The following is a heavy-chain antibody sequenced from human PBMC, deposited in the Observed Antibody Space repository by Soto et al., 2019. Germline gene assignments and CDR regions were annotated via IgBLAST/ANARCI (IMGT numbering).Heavy chain of an antibody. Sequence: EVQLLESGGGLVLPGGSLRLSCAASGFTFSSYAMSWVRQAPGKGLEWVSAISGSGGSTYYADSVKGRFTISRDNSKNTLYLQMNTLRAEDTALYYCAKGRAYDYLVADSFDIWGQGTMVTVSS. CDR1: GFTFSSYA. D-gene: IGHD5-12*01. J-gene: IGHJ3*02. CDR3: AKGRAYDYLVADSFDI. CDR2: ISGSGGST. V-gene: IGHV3-23*01.